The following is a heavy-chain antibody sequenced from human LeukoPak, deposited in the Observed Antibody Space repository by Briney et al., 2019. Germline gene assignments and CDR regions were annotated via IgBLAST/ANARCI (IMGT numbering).Heavy chain of an antibody. CDR2: ITSSSSYS. D-gene: IGHD5-12*01. CDR1: GFTFSSNS. V-gene: IGHV3-21*01. CDR3: ARAMRSGYDY. J-gene: IGHJ4*02. Sequence: PGGSLRLSCAASGFTFSSNSMNWVRQAPGKGLEWVSSITSSSSYSFYADSVKGRFTISRDNAENSLYLQMNSLRDEDTAVYYCARAMRSGYDYWGQGTLVTVSS.